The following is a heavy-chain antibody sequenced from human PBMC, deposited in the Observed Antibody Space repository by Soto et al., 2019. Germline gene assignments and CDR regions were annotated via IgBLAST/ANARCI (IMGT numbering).Heavy chain of an antibody. Sequence: PGESLKISCKGSGYSFTSYWIGWVRQMPGKGLEWMGIIYPGDSDTRYSPSFQGQVTISADKSISTAYPQWSSLKASDTAMYYCARQYDFWSGYYPYYFDYWGQGTLVTVSS. CDR1: GYSFTSYW. V-gene: IGHV5-51*01. J-gene: IGHJ4*02. CDR2: IYPGDSDT. CDR3: ARQYDFWSGYYPYYFDY. D-gene: IGHD3-3*01.